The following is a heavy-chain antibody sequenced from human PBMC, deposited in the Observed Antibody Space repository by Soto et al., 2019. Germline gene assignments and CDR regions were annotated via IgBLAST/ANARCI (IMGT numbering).Heavy chain of an antibody. Sequence: PSETLSLTCSVSGGTISGYYWTWIRQPAGKGLEWMGRIYSSGNTKYNPSLQSRVTMSLDTSYNQFSLRLTSVTAADTAVYYCARGQRFSDWFDPWGQGTLVTVSS. J-gene: IGHJ5*02. CDR1: GGTISGYY. V-gene: IGHV4-4*07. CDR2: IYSSGNT. D-gene: IGHD3-3*01. CDR3: ARGQRFSDWFDP.